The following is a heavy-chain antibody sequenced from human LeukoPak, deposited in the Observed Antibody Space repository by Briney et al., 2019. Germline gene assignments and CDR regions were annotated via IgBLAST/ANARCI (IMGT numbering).Heavy chain of an antibody. D-gene: IGHD6-13*01. CDR2: IYYSGST. CDR1: GASFSSSTDY. V-gene: IGHV4-39*01. J-gene: IGHJ4*02. CDR3: ARHAGSIAAAGTRPFDY. Sequence: ASETLSLTCTVPGASFSSSTDYCGWIRQPPGKGLEWLGSIYYSGSTYYNPSLKSRVTMSVDTSKNQFYLQLSSVTAADTAVYYCARHAGSIAAAGTRPFDYWGQRPLVTVSS.